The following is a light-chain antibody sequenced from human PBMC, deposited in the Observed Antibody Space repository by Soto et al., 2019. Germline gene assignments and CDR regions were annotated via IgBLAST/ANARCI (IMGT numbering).Light chain of an antibody. Sequence: QSALTQPASVSGSPGQSITISCTGTSSDVGSYNLVSWYQQHPGKAPKLIIYEDSRRPSGVSNRFSGSKSGNTASLTISGLQAEDEADYYCCSYAGSSTWMFGGGTKVTVL. V-gene: IGLV2-23*01. CDR3: CSYAGSSTWM. CDR1: SSDVGSYNL. CDR2: EDS. J-gene: IGLJ3*02.